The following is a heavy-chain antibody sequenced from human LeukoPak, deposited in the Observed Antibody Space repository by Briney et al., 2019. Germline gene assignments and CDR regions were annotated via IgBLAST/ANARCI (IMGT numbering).Heavy chain of an antibody. CDR2: IYYSGST. Sequence: SETLSLTCTVSGGSISSGGYYWSWIRQHPGKGLEWIGYIYYSGSTYYNPSLKSRVTISVDTSKNQFSLKLSSVTAADTAVYYCARAWGSGYYFDYWGQGTLVTVSS. J-gene: IGHJ4*02. CDR1: GGSISSGGYY. V-gene: IGHV4-31*03. CDR3: ARAWGSGYYFDY. D-gene: IGHD7-27*01.